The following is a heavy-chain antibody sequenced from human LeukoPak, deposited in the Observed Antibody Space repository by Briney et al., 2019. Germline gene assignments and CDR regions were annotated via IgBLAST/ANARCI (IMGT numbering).Heavy chain of an antibody. V-gene: IGHV3-30*18. CDR1: GFSFSSYG. Sequence: GRSLRLSCAASGFSFSSYGMHWVRQAPGKGLEWVAVISYDGSNKYYADSVKGRFTISRDNSKNTLYLQMNSLRAEDTAVYYCAKDHYGDYPDYWGQGTLVTVSS. J-gene: IGHJ4*02. D-gene: IGHD4-17*01. CDR2: ISYDGSNK. CDR3: AKDHYGDYPDY.